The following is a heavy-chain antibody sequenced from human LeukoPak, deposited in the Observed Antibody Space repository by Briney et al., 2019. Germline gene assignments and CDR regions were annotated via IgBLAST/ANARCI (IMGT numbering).Heavy chain of an antibody. D-gene: IGHD4-23*01. Sequence: GGSLRLSCAASGFTFSSYWMHWVRQAPGKGLGWVSPINSDGSSTSYADSVKGRFTISRDNAKNTRYLQINSLRAEDMSVYYCARSPRVDSCYMDVWGKGTTVTVSS. CDR3: ARSPRVDSCYMDV. CDR1: GFTFSSYW. J-gene: IGHJ6*03. V-gene: IGHV3-74*01. CDR2: INSDGSST.